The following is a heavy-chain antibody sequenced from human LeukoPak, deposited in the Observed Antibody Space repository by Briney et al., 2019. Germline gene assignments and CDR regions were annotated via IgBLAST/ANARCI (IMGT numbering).Heavy chain of an antibody. CDR3: ARGTVGYCSGGSCYWFDP. Sequence: ASVKVSCKASGYTFTGYYMHWVRQAPGQGLEWMGWINPNSGGTNYAQKFQGRVTMTRDTSISTAYMELSRLRSDDTAVYYCARGTVGYCSGGSCYWFDPWGQGTLSPSPQ. CDR1: GYTFTGYY. V-gene: IGHV1-2*02. D-gene: IGHD2-15*01. J-gene: IGHJ5*02. CDR2: INPNSGGT.